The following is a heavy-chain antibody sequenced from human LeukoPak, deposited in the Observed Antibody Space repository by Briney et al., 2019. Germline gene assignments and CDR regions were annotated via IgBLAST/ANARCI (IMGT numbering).Heavy chain of an antibody. CDR2: IYYSGST. V-gene: IGHV4-39*01. CDR3: ASKTYYDILTGYYLYYFDY. D-gene: IGHD3-9*01. CDR1: GGSISSSSYY. Sequence: KPSETLSLTCTVSGGSISSSSYYWGWIRQLPGKGLEWIGSIYYSGSTYYNPSLKSRVTISVDTSKNQFSLKLSSVTAADTAVYYCASKTYYDILTGYYLYYFDYWGQGTLVTVSS. J-gene: IGHJ4*02.